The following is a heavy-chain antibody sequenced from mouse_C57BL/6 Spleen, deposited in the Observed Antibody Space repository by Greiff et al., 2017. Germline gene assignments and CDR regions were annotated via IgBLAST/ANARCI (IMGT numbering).Heavy chain of an antibody. J-gene: IGHJ4*01. Sequence: VQLQQPGPELVKPGASVKMSCKASGYTFTSYWMNWVKQRPGQGLEWIGNINPINGGTNYNEKLKSKATLTVDKSSSPAYMQLSSLTSEDSAVYYCAREGYYLYAMDYWGQGTSVTVSS. CDR3: AREGYYLYAMDY. D-gene: IGHD2-3*01. CDR1: GYTFTSYW. V-gene: IGHV1-53*01. CDR2: INPINGGT.